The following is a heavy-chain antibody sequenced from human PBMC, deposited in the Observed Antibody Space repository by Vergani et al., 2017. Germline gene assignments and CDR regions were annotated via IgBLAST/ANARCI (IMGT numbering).Heavy chain of an antibody. D-gene: IGHD6-13*01. CDR3: ARVAPGYSSSWYLGYFDY. V-gene: IGHV1-2*02. CDR2: INPNSGGT. Sequence: QVQLVQSGAEVKKPGSSVKVSCKASGGTFSSYAISWVRQAPGQGLEWMGRINPNSGGTEYAQKFQGRVTMTTETSISTAYMELSRLRSDDTAVYYCARVAPGYSSSWYLGYFDYWGQGTLVTVSS. J-gene: IGHJ4*02. CDR1: GGTFSSYA.